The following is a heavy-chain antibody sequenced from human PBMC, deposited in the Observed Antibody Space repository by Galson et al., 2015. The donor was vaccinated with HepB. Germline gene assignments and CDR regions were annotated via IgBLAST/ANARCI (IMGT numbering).Heavy chain of an antibody. V-gene: IGHV5-51*03. CDR3: ARRVARPDWYFDL. J-gene: IGHJ2*01. CDR1: DYSFTKYW. Sequence: QSGAEVKKPGESLKISCKGSDYSFTKYWIGWVRQMPGKGLEWRGIIYPGDSDTSYSPSFQGQVIISVDKSISTAYLQWSSLKASDTAIYYCARRVARPDWYFDLWGRGTLVTVSS. CDR2: IYPGDSDT. D-gene: IGHD2-15*01.